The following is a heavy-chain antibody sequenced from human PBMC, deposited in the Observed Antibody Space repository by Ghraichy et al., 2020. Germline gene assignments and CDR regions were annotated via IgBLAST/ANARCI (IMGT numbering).Heavy chain of an antibody. D-gene: IGHD2-15*01. CDR3: ARDGRDHGMDV. J-gene: IGHJ6*02. CDR1: GFTFSDHY. CDR2: IRNKANSYTT. Sequence: GGSLRLSCAASGFTFSDHYMDWVRQAPGKGLEWVGRIRNKANSYTTEYAASVKGRFTISRDDSKNSLYLQMNSLKSDDTAVYYCARDGRDHGMDVWGRGTTVTVSS. V-gene: IGHV3-72*01.